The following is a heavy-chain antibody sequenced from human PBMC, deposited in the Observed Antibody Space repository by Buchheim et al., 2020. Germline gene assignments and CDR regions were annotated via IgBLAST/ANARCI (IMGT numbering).Heavy chain of an antibody. J-gene: IGHJ4*02. CDR1: GGTFSSYA. CDR3: AQLSDYDSSGYQSDY. D-gene: IGHD3-22*01. V-gene: IGHV1-69*04. Sequence: QVQLVQSGAEVKKPGSSVKVSCKASGGTFSSYAISWVRQAPGQGLEWMGRIIPILVIANSPQKFQGRVPIPAAQSTHTAYMELSSLRSEDTAVYYCAQLSDYDSSGYQSDYWGQGTL. CDR2: IIPILVIA.